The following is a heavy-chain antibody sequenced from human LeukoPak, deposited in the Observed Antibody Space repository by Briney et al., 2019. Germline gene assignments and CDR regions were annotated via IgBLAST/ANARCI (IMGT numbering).Heavy chain of an antibody. CDR1: GFTFGDYA. Sequence: KSGGSLRLSCAASGFTFGDYAMSWFRQAPGKGLEWVGFIRSKAYGGTTEYAASVKGRFTISRDDSKSIAYLQMNSLKTEDTAVYYCTGWFGEIRVDYWGQGTLVTVSS. CDR2: IRSKAYGGTT. CDR3: TGWFGEIRVDY. J-gene: IGHJ4*02. D-gene: IGHD3-10*01. V-gene: IGHV3-49*05.